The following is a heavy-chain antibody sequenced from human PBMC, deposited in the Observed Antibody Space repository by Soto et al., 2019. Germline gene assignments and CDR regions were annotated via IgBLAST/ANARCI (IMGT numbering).Heavy chain of an antibody. CDR3: AKETIANRSPLDY. CDR1: GFTFITYG. J-gene: IGHJ4*02. V-gene: IGHV3-30*18. D-gene: IGHD3-16*02. CDR2: ISKDGANE. Sequence: VQLVESGGGVVQPGKSLRLSCAASGFTFITYGMNWVRQAPGKGLEWVALISKDGANEYYADSVKGRFTISRDNSKSMVYLEMNSLRPDDTAVYYCAKETIANRSPLDYWGRGTLVTVSS.